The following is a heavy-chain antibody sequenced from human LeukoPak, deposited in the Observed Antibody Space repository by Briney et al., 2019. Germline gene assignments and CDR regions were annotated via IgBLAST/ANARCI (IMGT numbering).Heavy chain of an antibody. Sequence: GGPLRLSCAASGLPFSSYEMNWVPQATGRGLGWVSYFSSIGTLIYNAHSVKGRFTISRGNARNSLYLQMNSLRAEDTAVYHCARKYCSSTSCLFDYWGQGTLVTVSS. D-gene: IGHD2-2*01. CDR2: FSSIGTLI. CDR3: ARKYCSSTSCLFDY. CDR1: GLPFSSYE. J-gene: IGHJ4*02. V-gene: IGHV3-48*03.